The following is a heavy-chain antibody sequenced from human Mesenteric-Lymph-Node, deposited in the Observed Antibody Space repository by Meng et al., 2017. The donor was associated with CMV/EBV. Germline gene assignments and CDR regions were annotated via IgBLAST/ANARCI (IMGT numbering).Heavy chain of an antibody. J-gene: IGHJ4*02. Sequence: VSGGSFSGYYCTWVRQSPGKGLEWIGEINQSGSAAYNPSLKGRLTISIDTSTDQFSLKLTSVTAADTAVYYCARGQLYFYWLPLLYYWGQGTLVTVSS. CDR3: ARGQLYFYWLPLLYY. V-gene: IGHV4-34*01. CDR1: GGSFSGYY. CDR2: INQSGSA. D-gene: IGHD3-9*01.